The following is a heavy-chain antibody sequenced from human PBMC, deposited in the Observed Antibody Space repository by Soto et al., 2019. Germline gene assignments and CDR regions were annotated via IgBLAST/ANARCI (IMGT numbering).Heavy chain of an antibody. CDR2: IYYSGRS. CDR3: ARQRTTVVTQAYFDH. V-gene: IGHV4-39*01. Sequence: SETLSLTCAVSGGSITSSSYYWGWIRQPPGKGLEWIGGIYYSGRSYYNPSLKSRVTMSVDTSKNQFSLTLNSVTAADAAVYYCARQRTTVVTQAYFDHWGQGTLVTVSS. D-gene: IGHD4-17*01. CDR1: GGSITSSSYY. J-gene: IGHJ4*02.